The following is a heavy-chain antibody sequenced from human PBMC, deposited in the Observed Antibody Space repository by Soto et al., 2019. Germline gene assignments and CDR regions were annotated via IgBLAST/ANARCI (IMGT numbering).Heavy chain of an antibody. D-gene: IGHD3-10*01. Sequence: SETLSLTCTVSGASIRSYYWSWVRQPPGKGLEWIGYVFYSGSTNYNPSLKSRVTMSVDTSKNQFSLKLSSVTAADTAVYYCAKDLAIGGFFDPWGQGTLVTVS. CDR3: AKDLAIGGFFDP. J-gene: IGHJ5*02. CDR2: VFYSGST. CDR1: GASIRSYY. V-gene: IGHV4-59*01.